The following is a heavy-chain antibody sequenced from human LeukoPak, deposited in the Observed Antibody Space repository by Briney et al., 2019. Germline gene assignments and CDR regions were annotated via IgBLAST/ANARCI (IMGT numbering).Heavy chain of an antibody. CDR3: ATGYYYDSSGLDAFDI. CDR1: GGSISSYY. J-gene: IGHJ3*02. V-gene: IGHV4-59*08. Sequence: SETLSLTCTVSGGSISSYYWSWIRQPPGKGLEWIGYIYYSGSTNYNPSLKSRVTISVDTSKNQFSLKLSSVTAADTAVYYCATGYYYDSSGLDAFDIWGQGTMVTVSS. CDR2: IYYSGST. D-gene: IGHD3-22*01.